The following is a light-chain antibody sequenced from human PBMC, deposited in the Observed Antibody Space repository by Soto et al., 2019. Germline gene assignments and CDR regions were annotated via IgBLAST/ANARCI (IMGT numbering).Light chain of an antibody. CDR3: CSYAGRYGVL. V-gene: IGLV2-11*01. J-gene: IGLJ2*01. CDR2: DVT. Sequence: QSALTQPRSVSGSPGQSVTISCTGTISDVGGYNYVSWYQQYPGKAPKLMIYDVTERPSGVPDRFSGSKSGNTASLTISGLQAEDEADYYCCSYAGRYGVLFGGVTKVTVL. CDR1: ISDVGGYNY.